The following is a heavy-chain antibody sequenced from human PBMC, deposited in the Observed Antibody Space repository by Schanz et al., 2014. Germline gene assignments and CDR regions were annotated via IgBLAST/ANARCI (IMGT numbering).Heavy chain of an antibody. Sequence: QVQVVQSGAEVKKPGASVKVSCKASGYTFTDYGVIWVRQAPGQGLEWMGWIRTSNGNTNYIQKLQSRVTMTTDTATNTAYMDLRSLRSDDTAVYYCARDQSPYTNSSDVRYFDYWGQGSLVTVSS. D-gene: IGHD6-6*01. CDR3: ARDQSPYTNSSDVRYFDY. V-gene: IGHV1-18*01. J-gene: IGHJ4*02. CDR1: GYTFTDYG. CDR2: IRTSNGNT.